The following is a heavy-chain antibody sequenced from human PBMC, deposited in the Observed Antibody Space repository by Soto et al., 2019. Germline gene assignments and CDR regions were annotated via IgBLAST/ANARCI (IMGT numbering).Heavy chain of an antibody. J-gene: IGHJ4*02. D-gene: IGHD2-15*01. CDR2: ISGNGRAT. Sequence: PGGSLRLSCATSGFTFETDAMTWLRQAPGKGLEWVATISGNGRATFYADSVKGRFVISRDNSRNTVFLQMNGLRAEDTAVYLCAKKSGNDCSGGSCYYFDFWGQGTLVTVSS. V-gene: IGHV3-23*01. CDR3: AKKSGNDCSGGSCYYFDF. CDR1: GFTFETDA.